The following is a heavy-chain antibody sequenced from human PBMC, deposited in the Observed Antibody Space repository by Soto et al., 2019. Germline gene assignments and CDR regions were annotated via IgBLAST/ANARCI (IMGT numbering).Heavy chain of an antibody. CDR2: IWYDGSNK. CDR1: GFTVSSYG. J-gene: IGHJ4*02. V-gene: IGHV3-33*01. CDR3: ARGYSFYYYFDY. D-gene: IGHD6-13*01. Sequence: GGSLRLSCAASGFTVSSYGMHWVRQAPGKGLEWVAVIWYDGSNKDYADSVKGRFTISRNNSKNTLYLQMNSLRAADTAVYYCARGYSFYYYFDYWGQGTLVTVSS.